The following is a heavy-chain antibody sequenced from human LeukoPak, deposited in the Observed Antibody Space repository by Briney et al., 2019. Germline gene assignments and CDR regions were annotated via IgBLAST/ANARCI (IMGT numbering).Heavy chain of an antibody. CDR1: GDSISTSNSY. Sequence: SETLSLTCTVSGDSISTSNSYWGWIRQPPGKGLEWIGSIYYSGSTYYNPSLKSRVTISVDTSKNQFSLRLSSVTAADTAVYYCARHWSGSYDYWGQGTLVTVSS. V-gene: IGHV4-39*01. D-gene: IGHD1-26*01. CDR3: ARHWSGSYDY. J-gene: IGHJ4*02. CDR2: IYYSGST.